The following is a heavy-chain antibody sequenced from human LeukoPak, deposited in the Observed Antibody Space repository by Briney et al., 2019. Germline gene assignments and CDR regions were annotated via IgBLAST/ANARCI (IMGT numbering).Heavy chain of an antibody. J-gene: IGHJ3*02. V-gene: IGHV4-34*01. CDR1: GGSFSGYY. Sequence: SETLSLTCAVYGGSFSGYYWSWIRQPPGKGLEWIGEINHSGSTNYNPSLKSRVTISVDTSKNQFSLKLSSVTAADTAVYYGARRQAPYSDFWSGYQRAFDIWGQGTMVTVSS. CDR3: ARRQAPYSDFWSGYQRAFDI. CDR2: INHSGST. D-gene: IGHD3-3*01.